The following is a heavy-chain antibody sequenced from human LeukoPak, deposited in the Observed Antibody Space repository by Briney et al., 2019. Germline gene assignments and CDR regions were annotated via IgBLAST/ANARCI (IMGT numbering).Heavy chain of an antibody. CDR2: IYYSGST. V-gene: IGHV4-59*01. CDR1: GGSISSYY. Sequence: SETLSLTCTVSGGSISSYYWSWIRQPPGKGLEWIGYIYYSGSTNYNPSLKSRVTISVDTSKNQFSLKLSSVTAADTAVYYCARGWFGELGSYYMDVWGKGTTVTISS. D-gene: IGHD3-10*01. CDR3: ARGWFGELGSYYMDV. J-gene: IGHJ6*03.